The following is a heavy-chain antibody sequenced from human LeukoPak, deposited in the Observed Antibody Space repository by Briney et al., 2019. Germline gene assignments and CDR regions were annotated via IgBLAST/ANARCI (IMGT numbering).Heavy chain of an antibody. CDR1: GGSISSGGYY. V-gene: IGHV4-31*03. J-gene: IGHJ3*02. Sequence: PSQTLSLTCTVSGGSISSGGYYWSWIRQHPRKGLEWIGYIYYSGSAYYNPSLKSRGTISVDPSKNQFSLKLSSGTDAKTAVYYCARENGVLLWFGELWGAFDIWGQGTMVTVSS. D-gene: IGHD3-10*01. CDR2: IYYSGSA. CDR3: ARENGVLLWFGELWGAFDI.